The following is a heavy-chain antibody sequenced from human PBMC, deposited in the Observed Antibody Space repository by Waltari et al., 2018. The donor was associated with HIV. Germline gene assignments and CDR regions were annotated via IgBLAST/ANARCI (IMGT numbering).Heavy chain of an antibody. Sequence: QLQLQESGPGLVKPSETLSLTCTVSGGSISSSSYYWGWIRQPPGKGLEWIGSIYYSGSTYYNPSRKSRVTISVDTSKNQFSLKLSSVTAADTAVYYCARVRPSSGYYYSPPYPYYYYGMDVWGQGTTVTVSS. CDR3: ARVRPSSGYYYSPPYPYYYYGMDV. CDR2: IYYSGST. V-gene: IGHV4-39*07. CDR1: GGSISSSSYY. D-gene: IGHD3-22*01. J-gene: IGHJ6*02.